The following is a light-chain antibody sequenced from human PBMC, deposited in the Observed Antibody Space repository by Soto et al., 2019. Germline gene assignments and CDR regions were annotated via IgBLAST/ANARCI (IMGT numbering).Light chain of an antibody. Sequence: QSALTQPASVSGSPGQSITISCTGTSSDVGSYNLVSWYQQHPGKAPKLIIYEVSERPSGVSPRFSGSKSGNTASLTISGHQAEDEADYYCCSYAGSSTRVVGTGTKLTVL. J-gene: IGLJ1*01. CDR3: CSYAGSSTRV. CDR2: EVS. CDR1: SSDVGSYNL. V-gene: IGLV2-23*02.